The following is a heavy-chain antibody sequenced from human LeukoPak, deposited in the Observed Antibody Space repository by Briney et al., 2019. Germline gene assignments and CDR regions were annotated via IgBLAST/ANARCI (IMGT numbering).Heavy chain of an antibody. CDR1: GFTFSRYS. D-gene: IGHD2-2*01. Sequence: AGGSLRLSCAASGFTFSRYSVNWVRQPPGKGLEWLSYISSSSSSIYYAESVKGRLTISRDNAKNSLYLQMNSLRVEDTAVYYCAKGWGPAAHPFADYYYMDVWGKGTTVTVSS. CDR2: ISSSSSSI. CDR3: AKGWGPAAHPFADYYYMDV. J-gene: IGHJ6*03. V-gene: IGHV3-48*01.